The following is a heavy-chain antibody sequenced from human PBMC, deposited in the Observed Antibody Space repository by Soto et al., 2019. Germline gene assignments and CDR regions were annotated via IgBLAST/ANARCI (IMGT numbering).Heavy chain of an antibody. CDR1: GGTFSSYA. CDR2: IIPIFGTA. J-gene: IGHJ3*02. V-gene: IGHV1-69*06. CDR3: AREGRGGPGTDAFDI. D-gene: IGHD3-10*01. Sequence: QVQLVQSGAEVKKPGSSVKVYCKAAGGTFSSYAISWVRQDPGQGLEWMGGIIPIFGTANYEQKFQGRVTITADKSTSTAYMEVSSLRSEDTAVYYWAREGRGGPGTDAFDIWGQGKMVTVYS.